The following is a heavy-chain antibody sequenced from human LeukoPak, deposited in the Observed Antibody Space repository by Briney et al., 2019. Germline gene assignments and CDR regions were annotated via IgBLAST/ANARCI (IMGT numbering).Heavy chain of an antibody. CDR2: ISAYNGNT. CDR3: ARDSSVATSRDDAFDI. Sequence: ASVKVSCKASGYIFTSYGISWVRQAPGQGLERMRWISAYNGNTNYAQKLQGRVTMTTDTSTSTAYMELRSLRSDDTAVYYCARDSSVATSRDDAFDIWGQGTMVTVSS. J-gene: IGHJ3*02. V-gene: IGHV1-18*01. CDR1: GYIFTSYG. D-gene: IGHD5-12*01.